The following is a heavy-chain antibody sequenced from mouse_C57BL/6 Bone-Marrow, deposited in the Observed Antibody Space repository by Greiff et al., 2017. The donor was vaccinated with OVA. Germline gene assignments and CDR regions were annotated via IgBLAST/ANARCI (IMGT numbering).Heavy chain of an antibody. V-gene: IGHV5-2*01. Sequence: EVMLVESGGGLVQPGESLKLSCESNEYEFPSHDMSWVRKTPEKRLELVAAINSDGGSTYYPDTMERRFIISRDNTKKTLYLQMSSLRSEDTALYYCARRGGYYKDWYFDVWGTGTAVTVSS. CDR1: EYEFPSHD. CDR3: ARRGGYYKDWYFDV. D-gene: IGHD2-3*01. CDR2: INSDGGST. J-gene: IGHJ1*03.